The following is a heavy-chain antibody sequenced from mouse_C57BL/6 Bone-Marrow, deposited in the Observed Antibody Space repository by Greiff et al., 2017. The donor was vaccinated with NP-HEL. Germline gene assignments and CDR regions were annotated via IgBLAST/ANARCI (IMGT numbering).Heavy chain of an antibody. J-gene: IGHJ3*01. D-gene: IGHD1-1*01. V-gene: IGHV5-17*01. CDR3: ARCYGSSSWFAY. CDR2: ISSGSSTI. Sequence: EVMLVESGGGLVKPGGSLKLSCAASGFTFSDYGMHWVRQAPEKGLEWVAYISSGSSTIYYADTVKGRFTISRDNAKNNLFMQMTSLRSEDTGVYYCARCYGSSSWFAYWGQGTLVTVAA. CDR1: GFTFSDYG.